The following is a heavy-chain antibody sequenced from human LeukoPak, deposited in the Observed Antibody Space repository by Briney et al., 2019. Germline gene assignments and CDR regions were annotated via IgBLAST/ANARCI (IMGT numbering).Heavy chain of an antibody. J-gene: IGHJ3*02. CDR3: ARDRRLWFGELLFHAFDI. CDR2: ICASGST. D-gene: IGHD3-10*01. Sequence: SETLSLTCTVSGGSISSYCWSWIRQPAGKGLEWIGRICASGSTNYHPSLKSRVTMSVDTSKNQFSLRLSSVTAADTAVYYCARDRRLWFGELLFHAFDIWGQGTMVTVSS. V-gene: IGHV4-4*07. CDR1: GGSISSYC.